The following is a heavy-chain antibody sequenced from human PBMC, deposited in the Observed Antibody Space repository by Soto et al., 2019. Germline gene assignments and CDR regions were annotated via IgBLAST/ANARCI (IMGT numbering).Heavy chain of an antibody. Sequence: KLSETLSLTCTVSGGSISSGGYYWSWIRQHPGKGLEWIGYIYYSGSTYYNPSLKSRVTISVDTSKNQFSLKLSSVTAADTAVYYCARDLRGVRGVSGVGYGMDIWGQGTTVTVSS. D-gene: IGHD3-10*01. J-gene: IGHJ6*02. CDR3: ARDLRGVRGVSGVGYGMDI. CDR1: GGSISSGGYY. V-gene: IGHV4-31*03. CDR2: IYYSGST.